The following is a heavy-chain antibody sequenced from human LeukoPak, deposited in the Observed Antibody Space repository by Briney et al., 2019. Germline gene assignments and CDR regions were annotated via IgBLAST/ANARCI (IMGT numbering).Heavy chain of an antibody. CDR2: IRYDGSNK. J-gene: IGHJ6*03. CDR1: GFTFSSNA. Sequence: GGSLRLSCAASGFTFSSNAMHWVRQAPGKGLEWVAFIRYDGSNKYYAAPVKGRFTISRDNSKNTLFLQMNSLRAEDTAVYYCARVLRYCSGGNCYSGGLGYMDVWGEGTTVTISS. D-gene: IGHD2-15*01. CDR3: ARVLRYCSGGNCYSGGLGYMDV. V-gene: IGHV3-30*02.